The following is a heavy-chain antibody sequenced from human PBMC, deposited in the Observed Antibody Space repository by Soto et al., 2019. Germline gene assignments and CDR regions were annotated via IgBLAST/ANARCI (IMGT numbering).Heavy chain of an antibody. CDR1: GGSISSYY. CDR3: ARNRATGGSGSYYNGEYFDY. Sequence: SETLSLTCTVSGGSISSYYWSWIRQPPGKGLEWIGYTYYSGSTNYNPSLKSRVTISVDTSKNQFSLKLSSVTAADTAVYYCARNRATGGSGSYYNGEYFDYWGRGTLVTVSS. CDR2: TYYSGST. V-gene: IGHV4-59*08. J-gene: IGHJ4*02. D-gene: IGHD3-10*01.